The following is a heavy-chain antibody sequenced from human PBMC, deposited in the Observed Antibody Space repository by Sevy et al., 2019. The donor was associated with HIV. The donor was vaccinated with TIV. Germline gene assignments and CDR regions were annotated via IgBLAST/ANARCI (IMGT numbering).Heavy chain of an antibody. D-gene: IGHD2-8*01. Sequence: GGSLRLSCAASGFTFSSYAMSWVRQAPGKGLEWVSAISGRGGSTYYADSVKGRFTISRDNSKNTLYLQMNSLRAEDTAVYYCAKAGCTNGVCYVAAEYFQHWGQSTLVTVSS. CDR3: AKAGCTNGVCYVAAEYFQH. V-gene: IGHV3-23*01. CDR2: ISGRGGST. J-gene: IGHJ1*01. CDR1: GFTFSSYA.